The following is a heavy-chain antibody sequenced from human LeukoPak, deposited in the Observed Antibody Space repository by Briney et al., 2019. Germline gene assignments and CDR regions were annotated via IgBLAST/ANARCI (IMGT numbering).Heavy chain of an antibody. CDR1: GFTFSSYG. D-gene: IGHD3-10*01. Sequence: PGGSLRLSCAASGFTFSSYGMHWVRQAPGKGLEWVAFIRYDGSNKYYADSVKGRFTISRDDSKNTLYLQMNSLRAEDTAVYYCAKDNGVNSNYYDAFDIWGQGTMVTVSS. J-gene: IGHJ3*02. CDR3: AKDNGVNSNYYDAFDI. V-gene: IGHV3-30*02. CDR2: IRYDGSNK.